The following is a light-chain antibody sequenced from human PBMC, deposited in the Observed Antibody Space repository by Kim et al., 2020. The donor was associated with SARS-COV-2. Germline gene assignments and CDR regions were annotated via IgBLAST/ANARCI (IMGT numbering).Light chain of an antibody. CDR3: VAWDDNLSGYV. Sequence: GRRVTSYCSGSGRSLEGNCVYRYQQVPGTATKRLLYRNSQRPSGVPDRFSGSKPDPSAALAISGLRSEDEAEYYCVAWDDNLSGYVFGTGTKVTVL. CDR2: RNS. J-gene: IGLJ1*01. V-gene: IGLV1-47*01. CDR1: GRSLEGNC.